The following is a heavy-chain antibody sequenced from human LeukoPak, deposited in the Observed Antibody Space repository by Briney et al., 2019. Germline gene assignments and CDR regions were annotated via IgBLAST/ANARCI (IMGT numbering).Heavy chain of an antibody. V-gene: IGHV2-5*02. CDR2: IFWDDDK. Sequence: SGPTLFHLPPTHTLTCTVSWLSLGTREEAIGWIRQPPGKALEWLGVIFWDDDKYFSPSLKSRLNITRDTSENQVVLMMTNMDPLDTATFYCVHRLGSGKPYFDDWGQGTLVTVAS. CDR3: VHRLGSGKPYFDD. D-gene: IGHD3-10*01. J-gene: IGHJ4*02. CDR1: WLSLGTREEA.